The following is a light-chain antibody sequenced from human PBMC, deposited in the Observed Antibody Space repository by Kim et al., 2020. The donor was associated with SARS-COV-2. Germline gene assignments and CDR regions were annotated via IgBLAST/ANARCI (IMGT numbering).Light chain of an antibody. V-gene: IGKV1-NL1*01. J-gene: IGKJ1*01. CDR1: QGISNS. CDR2: AAS. Sequence: DIQMTQSPSSLSASVGDTVTITCRASQGISNSLAWYQQKPGQAPKLLLFAASKLQSGVPSRFSGGGSGTAYTLTITSLQPEDFATFYCQQSYGTPWTFGQGTKVEIK. CDR3: QQSYGTPWT.